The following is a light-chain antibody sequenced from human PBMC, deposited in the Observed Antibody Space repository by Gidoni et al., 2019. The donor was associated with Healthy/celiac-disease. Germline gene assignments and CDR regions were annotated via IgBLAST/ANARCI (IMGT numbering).Light chain of an antibody. CDR3: CSYAGSSTGVV. V-gene: IGLV2-23*02. Sequence: QSPLTQPASVSGSPGQSITLSCTGTSSDVGSYNLVSWYQQHPGKAPKLMIYEVSKRPSGVSNRFSGSKSGNTASLTISGLQAEDEADYYCCSYAGSSTGVVFGGGTKLTVL. CDR1: SSDVGSYNL. J-gene: IGLJ2*01. CDR2: EVS.